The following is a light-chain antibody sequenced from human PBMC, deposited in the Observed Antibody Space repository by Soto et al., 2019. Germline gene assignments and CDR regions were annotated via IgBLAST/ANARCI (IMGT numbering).Light chain of an antibody. CDR3: AAWDDSLGVV. CDR2: SNN. CDR1: SSNIESNT. J-gene: IGLJ2*01. V-gene: IGLV1-44*01. Sequence: QSVLTQPPSASGTPGQRVTISCSGSSSNIESNTVNWYQQLPGTAPKLLIYSNNQRPSGVPDRFSGSKSGTSASLAISGLQSEDEADYYCAAWDDSLGVVFGGGTKLTVL.